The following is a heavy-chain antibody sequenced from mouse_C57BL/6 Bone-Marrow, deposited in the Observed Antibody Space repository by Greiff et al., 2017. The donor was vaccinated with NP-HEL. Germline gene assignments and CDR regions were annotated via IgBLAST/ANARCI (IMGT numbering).Heavy chain of an antibody. V-gene: IGHV1-81*01. CDR3: ARHYSNYPRYFDV. CDR1: GYTFTSYG. CDR2: IYPRSGNT. Sequence: QVHVKQSGAELARPGASVKLSCKASGYTFTSYGISWVKQRTGQGLEWIGEIYPRSGNTYYNEKFKGKATLTADKSSSTAYMELRSLTSEDSAVYFCARHYSNYPRYFDVWGTGTTVTVSS. D-gene: IGHD2-5*01. J-gene: IGHJ1*03.